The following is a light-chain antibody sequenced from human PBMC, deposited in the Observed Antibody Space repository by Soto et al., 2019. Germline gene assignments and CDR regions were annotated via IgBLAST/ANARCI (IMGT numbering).Light chain of an antibody. Sequence: DIQMTQSPSSLSASVGDRVTITCRASQSISSYLNWYQQKPGKAPKLLIYAASSLQSGVTSRFSGSGPGTDFTLTISSLQPEDFATYYCQQSYSTLSWTFGQGTKVDIK. V-gene: IGKV1-39*01. CDR2: AAS. CDR1: QSISSY. J-gene: IGKJ1*01. CDR3: QQSYSTLSWT.